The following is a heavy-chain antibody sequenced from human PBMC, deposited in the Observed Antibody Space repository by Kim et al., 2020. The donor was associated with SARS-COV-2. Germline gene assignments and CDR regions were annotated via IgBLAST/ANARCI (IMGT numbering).Heavy chain of an antibody. Sequence: SETLSLTCTVSGGSISSSSYYWGWIRQPPGKGLEWIGSIYYSGSTYYNPSLKSRVTISVDTSKNQSSLKLSSVTAADTAVYYCARDPYSSGWYGSGSPRAFDIWGQGTMVTVSS. CDR2: IYYSGST. CDR3: ARDPYSSGWYGSGSPRAFDI. J-gene: IGHJ3*02. V-gene: IGHV4-39*07. CDR1: GGSISSSSYY. D-gene: IGHD6-19*01.